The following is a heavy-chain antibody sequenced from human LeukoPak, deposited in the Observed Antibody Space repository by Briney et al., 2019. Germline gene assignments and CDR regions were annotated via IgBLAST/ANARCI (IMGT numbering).Heavy chain of an antibody. J-gene: IGHJ5*02. CDR1: GGSISSGGYS. CDR2: IYHSGST. CDR3: ARATGINWFVP. V-gene: IGHV4-30-2*01. Sequence: PSETLSLTCAVSGGSISSGGYSWSWIRQPAGKGLEWIGYIYHSGSTYYNPSLKSRVTISVDRSKNQFSLKLSSVTAADTAVYYCARATGINWFVPWGQGTLVTVSS. D-gene: IGHD1-1*01.